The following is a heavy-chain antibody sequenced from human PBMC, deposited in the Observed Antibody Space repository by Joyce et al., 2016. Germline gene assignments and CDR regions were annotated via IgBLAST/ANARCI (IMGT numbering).Heavy chain of an antibody. Sequence: EVQLVESGGTLVQPGGSLRLSCSASGFTCSSYVMYWVRQAPGKGLEFVSGISSNGGSTYYADSMKHRFIISRDNSKNTLYLQRSSMRTEDRTVYYCVKDGLSIAALDYMDVWGKGTTVTVSS. CDR3: VKDGLSIAALDYMDV. CDR2: ISSNGGST. CDR1: GFTCSSYV. J-gene: IGHJ6*03. V-gene: IGHV3-64D*06. D-gene: IGHD6-6*01.